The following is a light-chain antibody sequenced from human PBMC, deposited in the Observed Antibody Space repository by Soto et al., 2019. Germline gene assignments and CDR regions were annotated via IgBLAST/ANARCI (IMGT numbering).Light chain of an antibody. V-gene: IGLV2-14*01. CDR3: SSYTSSSTVV. CDR1: SSDVCGYNY. CDR2: EVS. Sequence: QSALTQPASVSGSPGQSITISCTGTSSDVCGYNYVSWYQQHPGKAPKLMIYEVSNRPSGVSNRFSGSKSGNTASLTISGLQAEDEADYYCSSYTSSSTVVFGGGTKVTVL. J-gene: IGLJ2*01.